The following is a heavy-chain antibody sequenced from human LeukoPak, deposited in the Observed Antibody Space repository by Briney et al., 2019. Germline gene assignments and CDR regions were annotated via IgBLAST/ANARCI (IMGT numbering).Heavy chain of an antibody. J-gene: IGHJ4*02. CDR3: ARGLSDF. D-gene: IGHD3-10*01. Sequence: SETLSLTCTVSGGSIGTYYWSWIRQPPGKGLEWIAYISYSGSTNYNPSLKSRVTVSVDTSKNQFSLKLISVTAADTAVYYCARGLSDFWGQGTLVTVSS. V-gene: IGHV4-59*12. CDR2: ISYSGST. CDR1: GGSIGTYY.